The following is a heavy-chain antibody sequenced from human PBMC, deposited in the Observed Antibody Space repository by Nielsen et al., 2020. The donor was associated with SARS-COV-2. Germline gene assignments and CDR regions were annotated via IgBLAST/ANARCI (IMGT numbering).Heavy chain of an antibody. Sequence: SETLSLTCTVSGYSISSGYYWGWIRQPPGKGLEWIGSIYHSGSTYYNPSLKSRVTISVDTSKNQFSLKLSSVTAADTAVYYCARTYSGYDHDWGQGTLVTVSS. V-gene: IGHV4-38-2*02. J-gene: IGHJ4*02. D-gene: IGHD5-12*01. CDR3: ARTYSGYDHD. CDR1: GYSISSGYY. CDR2: IYHSGST.